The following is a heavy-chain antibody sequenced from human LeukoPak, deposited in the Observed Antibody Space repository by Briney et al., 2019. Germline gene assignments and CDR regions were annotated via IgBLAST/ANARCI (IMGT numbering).Heavy chain of an antibody. CDR2: INHSGST. D-gene: IGHD6-13*01. V-gene: IGHV4-39*07. J-gene: IGHJ3*02. CDR3: ARGYSSSWSVTRSAFDI. CDR1: GGSISSNSYY. Sequence: SETLSLTCTVSGGSISSNSYYWGWIRQPPGKGLEWIGEINHSGSTNYNPSLKSRVTISVDTSKNQFSLKLSSVTAADTAVYYCARGYSSSWSVTRSAFDIWGQGTMVTVSS.